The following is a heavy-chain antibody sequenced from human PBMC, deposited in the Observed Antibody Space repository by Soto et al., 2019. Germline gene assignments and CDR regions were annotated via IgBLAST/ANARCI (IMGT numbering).Heavy chain of an antibody. CDR3: AKDPEVVVTAPDY. D-gene: IGHD2-21*02. Sequence: EVQLVESGGGLVEPGGSLRLSCAASGFTFSTSEMNWVRQAPGKGLEWIAHIHFGSTFIRYADSVEGRFTISRDNAKNSLYLQMNSLGAGDTAVYYCAKDPEVVVTAPDYWGQGTLVTVSS. V-gene: IGHV3-48*03. CDR1: GFTFSTSE. CDR2: IHFGSTFI. J-gene: IGHJ4*02.